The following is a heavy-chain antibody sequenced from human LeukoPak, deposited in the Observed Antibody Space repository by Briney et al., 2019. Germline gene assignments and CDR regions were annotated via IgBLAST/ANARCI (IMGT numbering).Heavy chain of an antibody. CDR1: GGSIRSSSYY. CDR2: FYYTGTT. D-gene: IGHD5-18*01. Sequence: SETLSLTCTVSGGSIRSSSYYWDWIRPPPGKGLEWIGSFYYTGTTFYNPSLKSRVSISVDTSKNQFSLKLTSVTATDTAVYYCARLREDTSMFNWFDPWGQGTLVTVSS. CDR3: ARLREDTSMFNWFDP. J-gene: IGHJ5*02. V-gene: IGHV4-39*01.